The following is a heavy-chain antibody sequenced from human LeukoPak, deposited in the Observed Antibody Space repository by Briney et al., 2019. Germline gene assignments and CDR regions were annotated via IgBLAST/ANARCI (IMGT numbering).Heavy chain of an antibody. D-gene: IGHD3-10*01. V-gene: IGHV4-61*01. Sequence: SETLSLTCTVSGYSISSGYYWGWIRQPPGKGLEWIGYIYYSGSTNYNPSLKSRVTISVDTSKNQFSLKLSSVTAADTAVYYCARNHGSGSYGLDYWGQGTLVTVSS. J-gene: IGHJ4*02. CDR3: ARNHGSGSYGLDY. CDR2: IYYSGST. CDR1: GYSISSGYY.